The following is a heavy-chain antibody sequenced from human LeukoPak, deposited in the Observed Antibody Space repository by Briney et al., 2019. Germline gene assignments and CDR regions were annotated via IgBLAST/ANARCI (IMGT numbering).Heavy chain of an antibody. CDR2: ISAYNGNT. Sequence: ASVKVSCKASGYTFTSYGISWVRQAPGQGLEWMGWISAYNGNTNYAQKLQGRVTMTTDTSTSTAYMELRSLRSDDTAVYYCARHLNIAAEGRYNWFDPWGQGTLVTVSS. V-gene: IGHV1-18*01. D-gene: IGHD6-13*01. CDR3: ARHLNIAAEGRYNWFDP. CDR1: GYTFTSYG. J-gene: IGHJ5*02.